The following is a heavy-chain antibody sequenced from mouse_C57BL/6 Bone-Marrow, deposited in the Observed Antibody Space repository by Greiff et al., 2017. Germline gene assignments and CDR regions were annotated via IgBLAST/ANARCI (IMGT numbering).Heavy chain of an antibody. Sequence: QVQLQQSGAEPVRPGASVTLSCKASGYTFTDYEMHWVKQTPVHGLEWIGAIDPETGGTAYNQKFKGKAILTADKSSSTAYMELRSLTSEDSAVYYCTDYCGSSYYFDYGGQGTTLTVSS. CDR2: IDPETGGT. V-gene: IGHV1-15*01. CDR1: GYTFTDYE. CDR3: TDYCGSSYYFDY. J-gene: IGHJ2*01. D-gene: IGHD1-1*01.